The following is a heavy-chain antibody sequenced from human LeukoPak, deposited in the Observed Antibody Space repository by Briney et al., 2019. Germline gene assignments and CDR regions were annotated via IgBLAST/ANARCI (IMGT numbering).Heavy chain of an antibody. V-gene: IGHV3-7*01. Sequence: GGSLRLSCAASGFTFTTYWMAWVRQAPGKGLEWVASMNQDGNEKYYVDSVKGRFTISRDNTKNSLSLQMNRLRVEDTALYYCARGQQLVLWFDPWGQGTQVTVSS. CDR3: ARGQQLVLWFDP. CDR1: GFTFTTYW. CDR2: MNQDGNEK. D-gene: IGHD6-13*01. J-gene: IGHJ5*02.